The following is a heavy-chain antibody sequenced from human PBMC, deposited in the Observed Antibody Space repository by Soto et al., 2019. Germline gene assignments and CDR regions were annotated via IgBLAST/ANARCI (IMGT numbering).Heavy chain of an antibody. CDR2: ISAYNGNT. J-gene: IGHJ6*03. V-gene: IGHV1-18*01. CDR1: GYTFTSYG. Sequence: QVPLVQSGAEVKKPGASVKVSCKASGYTFTSYGISWVRQAPGQGLEWMGWISAYNGNTNYAQKLQGRVTMTTDTSTSTAYMELRSLRSDDTAVYYCARSYGSGSKYYYYYYMDVWGKGTTVTVSS. D-gene: IGHD3-10*01. CDR3: ARSYGSGSKYYYYYYMDV.